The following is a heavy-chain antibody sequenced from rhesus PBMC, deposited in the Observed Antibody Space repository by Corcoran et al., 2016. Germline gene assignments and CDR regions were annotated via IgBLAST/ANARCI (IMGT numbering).Heavy chain of an antibody. J-gene: IGHJ2*01. D-gene: IGHD1-20*01. CDR3: ARGYSWNNVGWYFDL. V-gene: IGHV4-80*01. CDR1: GGSFSSYW. CDR2: INGNCGST. Sequence: QVQLQESGPGLVKPSETLSLTCAVSGGSFSSYWWSWIRQPPGKGLEWIGEINGNCGSTNYNPALKSPVPVSKDASKYQFSLNLSSVTAADTAVYYCARGYSWNNVGWYFDLWGPGTPITISS.